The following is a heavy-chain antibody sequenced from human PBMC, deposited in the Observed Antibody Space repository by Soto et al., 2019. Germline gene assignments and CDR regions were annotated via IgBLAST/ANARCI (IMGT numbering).Heavy chain of an antibody. Sequence: ASVKVSCKASGYSFTGYYMHWVRQAPGQGLEWMGWMHPNSGGTNYAQKFQGRVTMTRDTSISTAYMELRRLKSDDTAVFYCAIFYGSGSYFVLNAFDIWGQGTMVTVSS. CDR2: MHPNSGGT. J-gene: IGHJ3*02. D-gene: IGHD3-10*01. V-gene: IGHV1-2*02. CDR3: AIFYGSGSYFVLNAFDI. CDR1: GYSFTGYY.